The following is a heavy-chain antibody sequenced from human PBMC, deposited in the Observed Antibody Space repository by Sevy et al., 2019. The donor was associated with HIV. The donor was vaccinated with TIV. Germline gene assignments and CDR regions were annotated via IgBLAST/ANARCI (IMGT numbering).Heavy chain of an antibody. J-gene: IGHJ4*02. CDR2: ISYDGTIK. Sequence: GGSLTLSCAASGFTFSTYAMHWVRHAPGKGLEWVAVISYDGTIKYNADSVKGRFTISRDNSKNTLYLQMDSLRTEDTAVYYCGTIAARPGFDYWGQGTLVTVSS. CDR1: GFTFSTYA. V-gene: IGHV3-30-3*01. CDR3: GTIAARPGFDY. D-gene: IGHD6-6*01.